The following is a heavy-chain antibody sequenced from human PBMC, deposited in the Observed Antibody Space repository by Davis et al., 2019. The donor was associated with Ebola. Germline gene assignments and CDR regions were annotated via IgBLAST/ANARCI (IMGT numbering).Heavy chain of an antibody. CDR2: ISAYNGNT. D-gene: IGHD6-6*01. J-gene: IGHJ5*02. CDR3: AREGSSIAARLPWFDP. CDR1: GYTFTGYY. Sequence: ASVKVSCKASGYTFTGYYMHWERQAPGQGLEWMGWISAYNGNTNYAQKLQGRVTMTTDTSTSTAYMELRSLRSDDTAVYYCAREGSSIAARLPWFDPWGQGTLVTVSS. V-gene: IGHV1-18*04.